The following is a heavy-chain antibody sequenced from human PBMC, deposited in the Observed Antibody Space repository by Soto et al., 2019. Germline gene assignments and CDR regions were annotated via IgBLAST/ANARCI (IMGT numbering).Heavy chain of an antibody. CDR1: GGSINLYY. CDR2: ISYSGSSI. D-gene: IGHD4-17*01. V-gene: IGHV4-59*08. CDR3: ARRQAGDYGHWFDS. J-gene: IGHJ5*01. Sequence: QVQLQESGPGLVKPSETLSLTCTVSGGSINLYYWSWLRQPPGKGLEWVASISYSGSSINYSPSLQRRLTIAVDTSNYLFSLKVNSVTASDTAVYYCARRQAGDYGHWFDSWGQGILVTVSS.